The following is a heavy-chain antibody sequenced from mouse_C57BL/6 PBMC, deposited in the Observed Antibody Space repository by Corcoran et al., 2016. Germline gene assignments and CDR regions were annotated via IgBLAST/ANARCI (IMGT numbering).Heavy chain of an antibody. V-gene: IGHV1-26*01. J-gene: IGHJ3*01. CDR2: INPNNGGT. CDR1: GYTFTDYY. Sequence: EVQLQQSGPETVKPGATVKISCKASGYTFTDYYMHWVTQSHGKSLEWIGDINPNNGGTSYNQKFKGKATLTVDKYSSTAYMELRSLTSEDSAVYYCGRPNGFAYWGQGTLVTVSA. CDR3: GRPNGFAY.